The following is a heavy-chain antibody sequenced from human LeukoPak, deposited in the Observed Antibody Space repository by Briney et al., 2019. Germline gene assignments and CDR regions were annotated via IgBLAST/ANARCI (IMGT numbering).Heavy chain of an antibody. V-gene: IGHV1-18*01. J-gene: IGHJ6*03. D-gene: IGHD6-19*01. CDR1: GYTFTSYG. Sequence: ASVKVSCKASGYTFTSYGISWVRQAPGQGLEWTGWISAYNGNTNYAQKLQGRVTMTTDTSTSTAYMELRSLRSDDTAVYYCARARGWDLYYYYYMDVWGKGTTVTISS. CDR3: ARARGWDLYYYYYMDV. CDR2: ISAYNGNT.